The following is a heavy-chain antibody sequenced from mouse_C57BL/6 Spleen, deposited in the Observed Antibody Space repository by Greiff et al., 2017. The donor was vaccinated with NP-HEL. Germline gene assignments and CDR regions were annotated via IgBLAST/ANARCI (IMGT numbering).Heavy chain of an antibody. CDR1: GYTFTSYW. V-gene: IGHV1-55*01. CDR2: IYPGSGST. CDR3: ARGGVVEESWFAY. J-gene: IGHJ3*01. D-gene: IGHD1-1*01. Sequence: QVHVKQPGAELVKPGASVKMSCKASGYTFTSYWITWVKQRPGQGLEWIGDIYPGSGSTNYNEKFKSKATLTVDTSSSTAYMQLSSLTSEDSAVYYCARGGVVEESWFAYWGQGTLVTVSA.